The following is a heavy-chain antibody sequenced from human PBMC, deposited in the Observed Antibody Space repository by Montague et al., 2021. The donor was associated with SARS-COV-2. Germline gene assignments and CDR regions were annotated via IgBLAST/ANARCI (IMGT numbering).Heavy chain of an antibody. J-gene: IGHJ4*02. Sequence: SETLSLTCAVYGGSFSGYYWSWIRQPPGKGLEWIGEINQSGSTNYNPSLKSRVTLSVDTSKKQFSLKLSSLTAADTAVYYCARVAGGYYHDSSAYFDYWGQGSLLTVSS. CDR1: GGSFSGYY. D-gene: IGHD3-22*01. V-gene: IGHV4-34*01. CDR2: INQSGST. CDR3: ARVAGGYYHDSSAYFDY.